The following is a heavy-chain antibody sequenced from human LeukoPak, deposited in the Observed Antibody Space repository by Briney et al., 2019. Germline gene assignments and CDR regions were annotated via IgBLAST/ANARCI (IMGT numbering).Heavy chain of an antibody. CDR2: IKQDGSEK. D-gene: IGHD4-11*01. CDR1: GFTFSSYW. V-gene: IGHV3-7*01. Sequence: GGSLRPSCAASGFTFSSYWMSWVRQAPGKGLEWVANIKQDGSEKYYVDSVKGRFTISRDNAKNSLYLQMNSLRAEDTAVYYCARESYSNYGNYFDYWGQGTLVTVSS. J-gene: IGHJ4*02. CDR3: ARESYSNYGNYFDY.